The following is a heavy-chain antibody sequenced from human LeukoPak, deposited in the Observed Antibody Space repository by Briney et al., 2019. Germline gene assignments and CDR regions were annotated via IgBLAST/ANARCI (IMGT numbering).Heavy chain of an antibody. Sequence: GGSLRLSCAAAGFTFSSYAMSWVRQAPGKGLEWVSAISGSGGSTYYADSVKGRFTISRDNSKNTLYLQMNSLRAEDTAVYYCANLAAAIHYLDYWGQGTLVTVSS. CDR1: GFTFSSYA. D-gene: IGHD6-13*01. CDR2: ISGSGGST. J-gene: IGHJ4*02. V-gene: IGHV3-23*01. CDR3: ANLAAAIHYLDY.